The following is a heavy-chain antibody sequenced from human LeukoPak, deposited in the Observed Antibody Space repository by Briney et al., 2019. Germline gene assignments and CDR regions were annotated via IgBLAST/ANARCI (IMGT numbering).Heavy chain of an antibody. CDR2: INPNSGGT. CDR1: GYTFTGYY. D-gene: IGHD3-10*01. V-gene: IGHV1-2*02. J-gene: IGHJ5*02. CDR3: ARVTGVLWFGEFPFDP. Sequence: ASVKVSCKASGYTFTGYYMHWVRQAPGQGLEWMGWINPNSGGTNYAQKFQGRVTMTRDTSISTAYMELSRLRSDDTAVYYCARVTGVLWFGEFPFDPWGQGTPVTVSS.